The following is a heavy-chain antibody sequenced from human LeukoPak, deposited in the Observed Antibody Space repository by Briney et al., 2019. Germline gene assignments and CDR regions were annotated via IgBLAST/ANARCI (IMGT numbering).Heavy chain of an antibody. D-gene: IGHD1-26*01. V-gene: IGHV6-1*01. Sequence: SQTLSLTCAISGDSVSSNSAAWNWIRQSPSRGLEWLGRTYYRSEWYNDYAVSVKSRITINPDTSKNQFSLHLNSVTPEDTAVYYCAAALGATTRWLDPWGQGTLVTVSS. CDR2: TYYRSEWYN. J-gene: IGHJ5*02. CDR1: GDSVSSNSAA. CDR3: AAALGATTRWLDP.